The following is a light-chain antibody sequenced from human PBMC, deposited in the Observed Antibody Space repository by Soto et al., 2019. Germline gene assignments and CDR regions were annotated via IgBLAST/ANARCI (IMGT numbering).Light chain of an antibody. J-gene: IGKJ1*01. CDR3: QQYGSSWT. CDR1: QSVSSCY. CDR2: GAS. Sequence: DIVLTQSPGTLSLSPGERATLSCRARQSVSSCYFVWYQQKPGQAPRLLIYGASYRATGIPARVSGSGSGTDFSLTISRLAPEDVAEYYCQQYGSSWTFGQGTKVEIK. V-gene: IGKV3-20*01.